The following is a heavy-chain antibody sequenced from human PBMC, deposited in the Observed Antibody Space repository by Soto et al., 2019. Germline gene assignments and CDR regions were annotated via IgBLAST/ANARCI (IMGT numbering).Heavy chain of an antibody. CDR2: FIPIVGAA. CDR3: ARRSGSRSNGFDI. V-gene: IGHV1-69*01. CDR1: GGNVRNYA. D-gene: IGHD1-26*01. J-gene: IGHJ3*02. Sequence: QVQLVQSGAEVKKPGSSLKVSCKASGGNVRNYAISWVRQALGEGLEWMGGFIPIVGAANYAPKFQGRVRTTADDSTSTAYMELNSLKFDDTAMYYCARRSGSRSNGFDIWGQGTMVTVSS.